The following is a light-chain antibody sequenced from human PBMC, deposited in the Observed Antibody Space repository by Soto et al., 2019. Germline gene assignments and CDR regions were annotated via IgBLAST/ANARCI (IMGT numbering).Light chain of an antibody. CDR3: QQYYSTPLT. Sequence: ENMVSQSRGALAEFLGESASINCKSSQSVLYSSNNKNYLAWYQQKPGQPPKLLIYWASTRESGVPDRFSGSGSGTDFTLTISSLQAEDVAVYYCQQYYSTPLTFGGGIKVDIK. CDR2: WAS. V-gene: IGKV4-1*01. CDR1: QSVLYSSNNKNY. J-gene: IGKJ4*01.